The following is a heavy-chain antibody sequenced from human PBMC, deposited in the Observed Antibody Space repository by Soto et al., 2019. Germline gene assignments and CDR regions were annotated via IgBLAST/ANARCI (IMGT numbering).Heavy chain of an antibody. CDR2: ISYDGSNK. V-gene: IGHV3-30*18. J-gene: IGHJ6*02. Sequence: QVQLVESGGGVVQPGRSLRLSCAASGFTFSSYGMHWVRQAPGKGLEWVAVISYDGSNKYYADSVKGRFTISRDNSTNTLYLQMNSLRAEDTAVYYCAKELQYYDFWSGYYTWYYYGMDVWGQGTTVTVSS. CDR1: GFTFSSYG. D-gene: IGHD3-3*01. CDR3: AKELQYYDFWSGYYTWYYYGMDV.